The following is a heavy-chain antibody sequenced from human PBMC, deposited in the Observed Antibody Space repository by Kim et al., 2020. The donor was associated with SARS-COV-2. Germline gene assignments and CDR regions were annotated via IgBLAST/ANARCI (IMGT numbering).Heavy chain of an antibody. Sequence: GGSLRLSCAASGFTFSDYYMSWIRQAPGKGLEWVSYISSSGSTIYYADSVKGRFTISRDNAKNSLYLQMNSLRAEDTAVYYCARDGAGYDFWSGYSGGWFDPWGQGTLVTVSS. D-gene: IGHD3-3*01. CDR1: GFTFSDYY. V-gene: IGHV3-11*01. J-gene: IGHJ5*02. CDR2: ISSSGSTI. CDR3: ARDGAGYDFWSGYSGGWFDP.